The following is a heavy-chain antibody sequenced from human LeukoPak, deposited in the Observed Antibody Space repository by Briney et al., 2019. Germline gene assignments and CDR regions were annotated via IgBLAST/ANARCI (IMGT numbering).Heavy chain of an antibody. D-gene: IGHD3-10*01. J-gene: IGHJ4*02. Sequence: ASVKVSCKASGYTFTSYGISWVRQAPGQGLEWMGWISAYDGNTNYAQKLQGRVTMTTDTSTSTAYMELRSLRSDDTAVYYCARGHYGSGTPRCFDYWGQGTLVTVSS. CDR1: GYTFTSYG. CDR2: ISAYDGNT. V-gene: IGHV1-18*01. CDR3: ARGHYGSGTPRCFDY.